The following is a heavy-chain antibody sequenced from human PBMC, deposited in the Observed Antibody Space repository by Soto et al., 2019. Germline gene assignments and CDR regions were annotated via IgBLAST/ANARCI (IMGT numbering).Heavy chain of an antibody. Sequence: GDSLKISCKGSGYSFTSYWIGWVRQMPGKGLEWMGIIYPGDSDTRYSPSFQGQVTISADKSISTAYLQWSSLKASDTAMYYCARNAGEYSGTAEYYYYGMDVWGQGNPVTV. CDR1: GYSFTSYW. CDR2: IYPGDSDT. D-gene: IGHD1-26*01. CDR3: ARNAGEYSGTAEYYYYGMDV. V-gene: IGHV5-51*03. J-gene: IGHJ6*02.